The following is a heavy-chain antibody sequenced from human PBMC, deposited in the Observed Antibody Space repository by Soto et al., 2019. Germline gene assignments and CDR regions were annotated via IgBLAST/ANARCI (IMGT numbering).Heavy chain of an antibody. CDR3: ARDPPYGSGLYPLDY. CDR2: IIPIFGTA. V-gene: IGHV1-69*06. Sequence: SVKVSCKASGGTFSSYAISWVRQAPGQGLEWMGGIIPIFGTANYAQKFQGRVTITADKSTSTAYMELSSLRSEDTAVYYCARDPPYGSGLYPLDYWGQGTLITVSS. J-gene: IGHJ4*02. CDR1: GGTFSSYA. D-gene: IGHD3-10*01.